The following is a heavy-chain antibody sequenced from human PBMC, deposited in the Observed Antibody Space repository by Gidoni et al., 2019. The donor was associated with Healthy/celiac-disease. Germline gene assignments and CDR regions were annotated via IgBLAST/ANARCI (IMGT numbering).Heavy chain of an antibody. J-gene: IGHJ5*02. CDR1: GFTFSSYA. D-gene: IGHD2-15*01. CDR3: AREGYCSGGSCSGNWFDP. CDR2: ISSNGGST. V-gene: IGHV3-64*01. Sequence: EVQLVESGGGLVQPGWSLRLSCAASGFTFSSYAMHWVRQAPGKGLEYVSAISSNGGSTYYANSVKGRFTISRDNSKNTLYLQMGSLRAEDMAVYYCAREGYCSGGSCSGNWFDPWGQGTLVTVSS.